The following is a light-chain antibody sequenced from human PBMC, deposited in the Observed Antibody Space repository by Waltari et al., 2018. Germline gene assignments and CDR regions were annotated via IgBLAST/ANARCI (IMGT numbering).Light chain of an antibody. V-gene: IGLV2-23*02. Sequence: QSALTQPASVSGSPGQSIIISCTGTSSDVGSYNLVSCYQQHPAKAPKLMIYEVSKRPSGVSNRFSGYKSGNTASLTISGLQAEDEADYYCCSYAGSSTLAVFGGGTQLTVL. CDR1: SSDVGSYNL. J-gene: IGLJ7*01. CDR2: EVS. CDR3: CSYAGSSTLAV.